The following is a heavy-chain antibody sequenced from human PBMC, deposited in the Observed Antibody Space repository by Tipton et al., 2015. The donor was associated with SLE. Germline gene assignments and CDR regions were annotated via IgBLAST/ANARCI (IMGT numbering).Heavy chain of an antibody. D-gene: IGHD4-17*01. CDR3: ARDGGDYGT. V-gene: IGHV4-38-2*02. J-gene: IGHJ5*02. CDR1: GYSISSGYY. CDR2: IYRSGST. Sequence: LRLTCAVSGYSISSGYYWGWLRQPPGKGLEWIGRIYRSGSTYYNPSLKSRVTMSVDTSKNQFSLKLSSVTAADTAVYYCARDGGDYGTWGQGTLVTVSS.